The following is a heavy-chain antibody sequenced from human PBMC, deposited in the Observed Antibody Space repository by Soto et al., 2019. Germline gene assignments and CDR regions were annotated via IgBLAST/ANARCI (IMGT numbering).Heavy chain of an antibody. J-gene: IGHJ6*02. V-gene: IGHV3-30-3*01. CDR3: ARDLVGIRLDSFYGMDV. D-gene: IGHD2-21*01. CDR1: GFTFSSYA. Sequence: QVQLVESGGGVVQPGRSLRLSCAASGFTFSSYAMHWVRQAPGKGLEWVAVISYDGSNKYYADSVKGRFTISRDNSKNTQYLQMDSLRDEDTAVYYCARDLVGIRLDSFYGMDVWGQGTTVTVSS. CDR2: ISYDGSNK.